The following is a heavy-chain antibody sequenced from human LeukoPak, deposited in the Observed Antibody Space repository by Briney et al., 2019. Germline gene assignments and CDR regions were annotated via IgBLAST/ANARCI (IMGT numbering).Heavy chain of an antibody. J-gene: IGHJ4*02. V-gene: IGHV1-46*01. CDR3: AREDYGVNVGVPDY. CDR1: GYTFTSYY. D-gene: IGHD4-23*01. CDR2: INPNVSST. Sequence: ASVRVSCKASGYTFTSYYMHWVRQAPGQGLEWMGIINPNVSSTFYAQKFQGRVTMTRDTSTSTFYMELSSLKSEDTAMYYCAREDYGVNVGVPDYWGQGTRVTVSS.